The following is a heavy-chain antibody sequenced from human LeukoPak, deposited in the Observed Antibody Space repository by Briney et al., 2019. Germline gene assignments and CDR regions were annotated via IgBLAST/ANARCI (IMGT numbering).Heavy chain of an antibody. CDR1: GGSFSGYY. V-gene: IGHV4-34*01. D-gene: IGHD1/OR15-1a*01. CDR3: ARRRGNSTFDY. J-gene: IGHJ4*02. CDR2: INHSGST. Sequence: PPETLSLTCAVYGGSFSGYYWSWIRQPQGKGLEWIGEINHSGSTNYNPSLKSRVTISVDTSKNQFSLKLSSVTAADTAVYYCARRRGNSTFDYWGQGTLVTVSS.